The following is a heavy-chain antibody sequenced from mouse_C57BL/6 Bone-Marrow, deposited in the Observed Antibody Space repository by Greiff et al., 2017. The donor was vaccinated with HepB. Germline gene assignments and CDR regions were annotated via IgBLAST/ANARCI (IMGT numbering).Heavy chain of an antibody. J-gene: IGHJ4*01. CDR3: ARAHYYYDSSTDYYAMDY. Sequence: FPGNKLEYIGYTFYSGITYYNPSLESRTYITRDTSKNQFSLKLSSVTTEDTATYYCARAHYYYDSSTDYYAMDYWGQGTSVTVSS. D-gene: IGHD1-1*01. V-gene: IGHV3-3*01. CDR2: TFYSGIT.